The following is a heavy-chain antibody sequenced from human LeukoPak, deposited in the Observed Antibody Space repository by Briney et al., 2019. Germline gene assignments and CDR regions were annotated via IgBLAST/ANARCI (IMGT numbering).Heavy chain of an antibody. D-gene: IGHD2-15*01. V-gene: IGHV1-18*01. CDR3: ARDPISCSGGSCYSGAFDM. J-gene: IGHJ3*02. Sequence: ASVKVSCKASGYTFSSYGISWVRQAPGRGLEWMGWISAYNGNTNYAQKLQGRVTMTTDTSTSTAYMELRSLRSDDTAAYYCARDPISCSGGSCYSGAFDMWGQGTMVTVSS. CDR1: GYTFSSYG. CDR2: ISAYNGNT.